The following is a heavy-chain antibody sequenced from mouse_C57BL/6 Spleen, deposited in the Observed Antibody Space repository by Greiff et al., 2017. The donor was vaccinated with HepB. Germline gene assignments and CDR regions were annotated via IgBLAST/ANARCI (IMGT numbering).Heavy chain of an antibody. CDR2: IYPSDSET. CDR3: AREGLYGNSFDD. V-gene: IGHV1-61*01. Sequence: VQLQQPGAELVRPGSSVKLSCKASGYTFTSYWMDWVKQRPGQGLEWIGNIYPSDSETHYNQKFKDKATLTVDKSSSTAYMQLSSLTSEDAAVYYCAREGLYGNSFDDWGQGTTLTVSS. D-gene: IGHD2-1*01. J-gene: IGHJ2*01. CDR1: GYTFTSYW.